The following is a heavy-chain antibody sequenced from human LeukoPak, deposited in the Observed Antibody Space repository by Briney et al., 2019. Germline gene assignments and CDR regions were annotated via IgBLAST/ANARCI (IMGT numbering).Heavy chain of an antibody. J-gene: IGHJ4*02. D-gene: IGHD6-13*01. Sequence: GGSLRLSCAASGFTFSSYSMNWVRQAPGKGLEWVSYISSSSTIYYADSVKGRFTISRDNAKNSLYLQMNSLRAEDTAVYYCATAYSSNWYGGYWGQGTLVTVSS. CDR2: ISSSSTI. CDR3: ATAYSSNWYGGY. V-gene: IGHV3-48*04. CDR1: GFTFSSYS.